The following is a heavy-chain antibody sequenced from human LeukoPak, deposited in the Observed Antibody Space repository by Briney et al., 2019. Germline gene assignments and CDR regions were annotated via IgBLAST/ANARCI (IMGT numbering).Heavy chain of an antibody. CDR1: GGSIRSSYYY. D-gene: IGHD4-17*01. Sequence: SETLSLTCTVSGGSIRSSYYYWGWIRQPPGKGLEWIGSIYDSGSTYYNPSLKSRVTISVDTSKNQFSLKLNSVTAADTAVYYCARGPYGAEEIDYWGQGTLVTVSS. V-gene: IGHV4-39*01. CDR3: ARGPYGAEEIDY. CDR2: IYDSGST. J-gene: IGHJ4*02.